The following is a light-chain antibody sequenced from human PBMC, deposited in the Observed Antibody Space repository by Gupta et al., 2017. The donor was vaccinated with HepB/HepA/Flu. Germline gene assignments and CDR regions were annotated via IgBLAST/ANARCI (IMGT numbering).Light chain of an antibody. J-gene: IGKJ4*01. CDR3: QQYDSVPPT. Sequence: DIELTQSPSTLSAFIGDRVTITCQATQDVNNYLNWYQQKPATAPKLLIFDGSHLATGVPSRFNGRGSEALFSFTIDSLQPEDVATYYCQQYDSVPPTFGGGTKVEIK. CDR1: QDVNNY. V-gene: IGKV1-33*01. CDR2: DGS.